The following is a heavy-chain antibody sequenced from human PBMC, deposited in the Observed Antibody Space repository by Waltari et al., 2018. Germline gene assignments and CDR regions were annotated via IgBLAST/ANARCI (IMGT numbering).Heavy chain of an antibody. CDR1: GGSISSSSYY. V-gene: IGHV4-39*07. J-gene: IGHJ4*02. CDR2: IYYSGST. Sequence: QLQLQESGPGLVKPSETLSLTCTVSGGSISSSSYYWGWIRQPPGKGLEWIGRIYYSGSTYYNPSLKSRVTISVDTSKNQFSLKLSSVTAADTAVYYCARDGGYQLGYWGQGTLVTVSS. D-gene: IGHD2-2*01. CDR3: ARDGGYQLGY.